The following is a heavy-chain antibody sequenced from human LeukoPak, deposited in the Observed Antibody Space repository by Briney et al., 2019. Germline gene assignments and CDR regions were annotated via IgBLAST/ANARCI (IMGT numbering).Heavy chain of an antibody. CDR1: GFTFSSYW. D-gene: IGHD3-22*01. V-gene: IGHV3-74*01. CDR2: IASDGSST. Sequence: PGGSLRLSCAASGFTFSSYWMNWVRQAPGKGLVWVSRIASDGSSTTYADSVKGRFTISRDNSKNTLYLQMNSLRAEDTAVYYCAKVGYYYDSSGYYSVYYYYYGMDVWGQGTTVTVSS. CDR3: AKVGYYYDSSGYYSVYYYYYGMDV. J-gene: IGHJ6*02.